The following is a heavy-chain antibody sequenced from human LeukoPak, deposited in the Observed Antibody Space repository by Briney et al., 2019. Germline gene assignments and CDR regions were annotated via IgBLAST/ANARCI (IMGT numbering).Heavy chain of an antibody. CDR3: ARAGLDV. CDR2: IKSRTDGGTT. J-gene: IGHJ6*02. Sequence: ETLSLTCTVSGGSISSCYWSWIRQPPGKGLEWVGRIKSRTDGGTTDYAAPVKGRFTISRDDSKNTLYLQLNNLRPEDTAVYYCARAGLDVWGQGTTVTVSS. CDR1: GGSISSCY. V-gene: IGHV3-15*01.